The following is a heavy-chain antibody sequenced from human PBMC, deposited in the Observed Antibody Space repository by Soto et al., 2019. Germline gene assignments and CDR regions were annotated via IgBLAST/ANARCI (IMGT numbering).Heavy chain of an antibody. CDR3: APDRGPAHY. CDR1: GYTFTNYA. D-gene: IGHD3-10*01. CDR2: ISGYNGNT. Sequence: QIQLVQSGVEVKKPGASVKVSCKASGYTFTNYAISWVRQAPGQGLEWMGWISGYNGNTDYAQKFQGRLTMTTDTSTTTAYMELRSVSSDDTAVYYCAPDRGPAHYWGQGTRVTVSS. V-gene: IGHV1-18*01. J-gene: IGHJ4*02.